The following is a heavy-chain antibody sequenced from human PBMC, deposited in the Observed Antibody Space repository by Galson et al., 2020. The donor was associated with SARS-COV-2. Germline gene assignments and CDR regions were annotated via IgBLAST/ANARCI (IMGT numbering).Heavy chain of an antibody. Sequence: GGSLRLSCAASGFSFSSYAMSWVRQAPGKGLEWVTAISGSGSNTYYADSLKGRFTISRDNSMDALYLQLNSLRAEDTAVYYCAFSGSYSYFDYWGQGTLVTVSS. CDR1: GFSFSSYA. CDR2: ISGSGSNT. CDR3: AFSGSYSYFDY. V-gene: IGHV3-23*01. D-gene: IGHD1-26*01. J-gene: IGHJ4*02.